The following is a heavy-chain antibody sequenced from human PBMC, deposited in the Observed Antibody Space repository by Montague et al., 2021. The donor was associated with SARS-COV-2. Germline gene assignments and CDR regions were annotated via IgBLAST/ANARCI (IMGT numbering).Heavy chain of an antibody. CDR1: GGSISTYY. V-gene: IGHV4-59*01. CDR3: ARLPYDNSYGMDV. D-gene: IGHD3-9*01. Sequence: SETLSLTCTVSGGSISTYYWNWIRQFPGKGLEWIGYIDYSGSTNYNPSLQSRVILSVDRSKIQFSLKLNSVTAADTAIYYCARLPYDNSYGMDVWGQGTTVTVSS. J-gene: IGHJ6*02. CDR2: IDYSGST.